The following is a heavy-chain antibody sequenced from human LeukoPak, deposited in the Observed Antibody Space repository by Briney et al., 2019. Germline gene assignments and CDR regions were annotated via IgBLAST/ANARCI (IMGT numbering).Heavy chain of an antibody. J-gene: IGHJ4*02. V-gene: IGHV1-69*05. Sequence: SEKVSCKASGGTFSSYAISWVRQAPGQGLEWMGRIIPIFGTANYAQKFQGRVTITTDESTSTAYMELSSLRSEDTAVYYCARSTRTDYYDSSGDLDYWGQGTLVTVSS. CDR1: GGTFSSYA. CDR2: IIPIFGTA. CDR3: ARSTRTDYYDSSGDLDY. D-gene: IGHD3-22*01.